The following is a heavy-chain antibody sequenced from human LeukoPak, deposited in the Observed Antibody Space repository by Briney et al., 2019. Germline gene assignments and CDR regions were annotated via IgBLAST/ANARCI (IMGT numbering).Heavy chain of an antibody. Sequence: PGGSLRLSCAASGFTFSSYGMHWVRQAPGKGLEWVAFIRYDGSNKYYADSVKGRFTISRDNSKNTLYLQMNSLRAEDTAVYYCAKDGGGYQLSLYYFDYWGQGTLVTVSS. J-gene: IGHJ4*02. D-gene: IGHD2-2*01. CDR3: AKDGGGYQLSLYYFDY. CDR2: IRYDGSNK. V-gene: IGHV3-30*02. CDR1: GFTFSSYG.